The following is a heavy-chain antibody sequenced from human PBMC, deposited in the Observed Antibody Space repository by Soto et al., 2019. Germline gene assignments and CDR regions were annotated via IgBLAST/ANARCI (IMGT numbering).Heavy chain of an antibody. CDR1: GFTFSSYG. J-gene: IGHJ4*02. Sequence: GGSLRLSCAASGFTFSSYGMHWVRQAPGKGLEWVAVISYDGSNKYYADSVKGRFTISRDNSKNTLYLQMNSLRAEDTAVYYCAKDSSGWYFDYWGQGTLVTVSS. V-gene: IGHV3-30*18. CDR3: AKDSSGWYFDY. D-gene: IGHD6-19*01. CDR2: ISYDGSNK.